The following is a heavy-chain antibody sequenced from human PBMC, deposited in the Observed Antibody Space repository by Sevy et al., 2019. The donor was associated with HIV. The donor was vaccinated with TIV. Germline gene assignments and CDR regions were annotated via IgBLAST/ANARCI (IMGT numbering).Heavy chain of an antibody. J-gene: IGHJ6*02. V-gene: IGHV3-48*01. CDR3: AREGGYSDQGMDV. Sequence: GGSLRLSCAASGFTFSSYSMNWVRQAPGKGLEWASYISGSSTTKYYADSVKGRFTISRDNAKNSLYLQMNSRRAEDTAVYYCAREGGYSDQGMDVWGQGTTVTVSS. CDR2: ISGSSTTK. D-gene: IGHD5-12*01. CDR1: GFTFSSYS.